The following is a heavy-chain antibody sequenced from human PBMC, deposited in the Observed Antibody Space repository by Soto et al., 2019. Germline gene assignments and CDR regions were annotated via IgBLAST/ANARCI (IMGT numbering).Heavy chain of an antibody. CDR2: INHSGST. CDR3: ARFVEDCSGGSCYWGAWFDP. CDR1: GGSFSGYY. D-gene: IGHD2-15*01. J-gene: IGHJ5*02. V-gene: IGHV4-34*01. Sequence: SETLSLTCAVYGGSFSGYYWSWIRQPPGKGLEWIGEINHSGSTNYNPSLKSRVTISVDTSKNQFSLKLSSVTAADTAVYYCARFVEDCSGGSCYWGAWFDPWGQGTLVTVS.